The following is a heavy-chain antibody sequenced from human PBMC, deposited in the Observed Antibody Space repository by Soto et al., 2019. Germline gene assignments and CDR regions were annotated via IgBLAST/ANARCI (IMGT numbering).Heavy chain of an antibody. CDR3: ARSGVGNCSSTSCSIPSQLSIWFDP. V-gene: IGHV1-69*06. D-gene: IGHD2-2*01. CDR1: GGNFSSYA. J-gene: IGHJ5*02. Sequence: SVKVSCKASGGNFSSYAISWVRQAPGQGLEWMGEIIPIFGTANYAQKFQGRVTITADKSTSTAYMELSSLRSEDTAVYYCARSGVGNCSSTSCSIPSQLSIWFDPWGQGTLVTVSS. CDR2: IIPIFGTA.